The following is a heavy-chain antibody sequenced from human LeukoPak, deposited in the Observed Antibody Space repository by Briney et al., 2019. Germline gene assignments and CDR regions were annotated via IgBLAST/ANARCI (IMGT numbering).Heavy chain of an antibody. J-gene: IGHJ4*02. CDR2: ISYDGSNK. Sequence: GGSLRLSCAASGFTFSSYAVHWVRQAPGKGLEWVAVISYDGSNKYYADSVKGRFTISRDNSKNTLYLQMNSLRAEDTAVYYCARDPSDGSGYYNGYFDYWGQGTLVTVSP. CDR1: GFTFSSYA. CDR3: ARDPSDGSGYYNGYFDY. V-gene: IGHV3-30*04. D-gene: IGHD3-22*01.